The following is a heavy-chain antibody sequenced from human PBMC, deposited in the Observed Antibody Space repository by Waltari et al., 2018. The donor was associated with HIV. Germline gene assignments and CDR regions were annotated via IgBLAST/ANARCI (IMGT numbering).Heavy chain of an antibody. V-gene: IGHV2-70*01. CDR1: GFSLTASEMC. D-gene: IGHD3-22*01. CDR3: ARSGGYFYDSSGYYHDACDV. J-gene: IGHJ3*01. Sequence: QVTLRESGPALVKPTQTLTLTCTFSGFSLTASEMCVSLIRPPSGNALEWLALIDRDDDKYYTTSLKTRLTISKDTSKNQVVLTMTNMNPVDTATYFCARSGGYFYDSSGYYHDACDVWGQGTLVTVSS. CDR2: IDRDDDK.